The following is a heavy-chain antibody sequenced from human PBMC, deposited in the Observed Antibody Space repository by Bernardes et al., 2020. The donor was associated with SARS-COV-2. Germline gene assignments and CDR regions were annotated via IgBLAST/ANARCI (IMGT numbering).Heavy chain of an antibody. CDR3: ARGALTSSWFGFDP. CDR2: IGAAGDT. CDR1: GFTFSSYD. V-gene: IGHV3-13*01. D-gene: IGHD6-13*01. Sequence: GGSLRLSCAASGFTFSSYDMHWVRQATGKGLEWVSAIGAAGDTYYPGSVKGRFTISRENAKNSLFLQMNSLRAGDTAVYYCARGALTSSWFGFDPWGQGTLVTVSS. J-gene: IGHJ5*02.